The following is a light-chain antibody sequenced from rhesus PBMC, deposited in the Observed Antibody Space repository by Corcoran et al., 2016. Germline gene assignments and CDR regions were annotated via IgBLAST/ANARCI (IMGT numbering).Light chain of an antibody. J-gene: IGKJ1*01. Sequence: EIVMTQSPATLSLSPGERATLSCRASQRVSSSLAWYQEKPGQAPKLLIHGASRRGTGIPDRFSGSGSETDFTLTISSLEPEDVELYYCHQDYDWPPTFGQGTKVEIK. CDR1: QRVSSS. CDR3: HQDYDWPPT. V-gene: IGKV3-42*01. CDR2: GAS.